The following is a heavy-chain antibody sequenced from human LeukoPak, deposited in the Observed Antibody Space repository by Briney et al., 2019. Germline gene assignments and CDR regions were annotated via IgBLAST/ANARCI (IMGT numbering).Heavy chain of an antibody. D-gene: IGHD2-2*01. CDR3: ARGPRRWAAAMRAFDI. J-gene: IGHJ3*02. V-gene: IGHV4-34*01. CDR1: GGSFSGYY. CDR2: INHSGST. Sequence: SETLSLTCAVYGGSFSGYYWSWIRQPPGEGLEWIGEINHSGSTNYNPSLKSRVTISVDTSKNQFSLKLSSVTAADTAVYYCARGPRRWAAAMRAFDIWGQGTMVTVSS.